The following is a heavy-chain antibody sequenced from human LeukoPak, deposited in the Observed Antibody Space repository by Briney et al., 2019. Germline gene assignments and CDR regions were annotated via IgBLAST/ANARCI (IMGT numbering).Heavy chain of an antibody. V-gene: IGHV1-3*01. Sequence: ASVKVSCKTSGFTFTTYTVHWVRQAPGQRLEWMGWINAANGNTQYSQKFQGRVTITRDTSASTAYMELSSLRSEDTAVYYCARGAPIRVAVAATFDPWGQGTLVTVPS. CDR2: INAANGNT. CDR3: ARGAPIRVAVAATFDP. J-gene: IGHJ5*02. D-gene: IGHD6-19*01. CDR1: GFTFTTYT.